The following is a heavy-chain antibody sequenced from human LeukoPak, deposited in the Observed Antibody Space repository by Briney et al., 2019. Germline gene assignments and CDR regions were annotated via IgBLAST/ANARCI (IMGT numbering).Heavy chain of an antibody. J-gene: IGHJ4*02. CDR2: INHSGST. D-gene: IGHD5-18*01. CDR3: ARGKGTGYSYGYPRNFDY. CDR1: GGSISSGGYY. Sequence: PSETLSLTCTVSGGSISSGGYYWSWIRQPPGKGLEWIGEINHSGSTNYNPSLKSRVTISVDTSKNQFSLKLSSVTAADTAVYYCARGKGTGYSYGYPRNFDYWGQGTLVTVSS. V-gene: IGHV4-39*07.